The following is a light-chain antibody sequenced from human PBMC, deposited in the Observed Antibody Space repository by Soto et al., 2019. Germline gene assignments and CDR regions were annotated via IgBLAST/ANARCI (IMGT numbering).Light chain of an antibody. CDR1: QSVSSN. CDR3: QQSGSSPWT. V-gene: IGKV3-15*01. J-gene: IGKJ1*01. CDR2: GAS. Sequence: EIVMTQSPATLAVSPGARATLSCRASQSVSSNLAWYQQKPGQAPRLLIYGASTRATGIPARFSGSGSGTDFTLTISSLEPEDFAVYFCQQSGSSPWTFGHGTKVDIK.